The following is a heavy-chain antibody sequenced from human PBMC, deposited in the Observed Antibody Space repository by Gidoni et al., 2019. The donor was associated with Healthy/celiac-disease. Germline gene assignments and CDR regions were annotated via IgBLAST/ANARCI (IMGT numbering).Heavy chain of an antibody. CDR3: ARVMTTVTPGEVDY. D-gene: IGHD4-17*01. V-gene: IGHV5-51*01. Sequence: QMPGKGLEWMGIIYPGDSDTRSSPSFQGQVTISADKYISTAYLQWSSLKASDTAMYYCARVMTTVTPGEVDYWGQGTLVTVSS. CDR2: IYPGDSDT. J-gene: IGHJ4*02.